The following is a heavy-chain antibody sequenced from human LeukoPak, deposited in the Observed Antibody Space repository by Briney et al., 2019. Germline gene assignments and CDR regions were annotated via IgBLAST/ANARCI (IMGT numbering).Heavy chain of an antibody. D-gene: IGHD2-15*01. J-gene: IGHJ3*02. CDR1: GYSFTSYW. CDR2: IYPGDSDT. CDR3: AIGYCSGGSCYSSAFDI. Sequence: GESLKISCKGSGYSFTSYWIGWVRQMPGKGLEWMGIIYPGDSDTRYSPSFQGQVTISADKSISTAYLQWSSLKASDTAMYYCAIGYCSGGSCYSSAFDIWGQGTMVTVSS. V-gene: IGHV5-51*01.